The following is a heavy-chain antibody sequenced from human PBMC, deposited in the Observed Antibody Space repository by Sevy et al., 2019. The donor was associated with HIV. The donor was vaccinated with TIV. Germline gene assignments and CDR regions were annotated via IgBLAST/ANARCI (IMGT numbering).Heavy chain of an antibody. CDR1: GFSVSNSY. CDR2: IYSGDST. V-gene: IGHV3-53*01. Sequence: GGSLRLSCAASGFSVSNSYMSWVRQAPGKGLQWVSVIYSGDSTYYTDSVKGRFPISSDNSKNTLYLQMNSLKAEDTAVYYCARLSVYYYDSSGYYTTGNAFDIWGQGTMVTVSS. J-gene: IGHJ3*02. CDR3: ARLSVYYYDSSGYYTTGNAFDI. D-gene: IGHD3-22*01.